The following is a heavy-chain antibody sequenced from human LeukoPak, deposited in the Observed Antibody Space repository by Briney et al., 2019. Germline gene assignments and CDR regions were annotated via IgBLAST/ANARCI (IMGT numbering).Heavy chain of an antibody. CDR1: GFTFSRYW. V-gene: IGHV3-53*01. CDR2: IYSGGST. CDR3: ARAPADVDTTMAMDH. D-gene: IGHD5-18*01. Sequence: GGSLRLSCAASGFTFSRYWMHWVRQAPGKGLVWVSVIYSGGSTSYADSVKGRFTISRDNSKNTVFLQMNSLRAEDTALYYCARAPADVDTTMAMDHWGRGTLVTVSS. J-gene: IGHJ4*02.